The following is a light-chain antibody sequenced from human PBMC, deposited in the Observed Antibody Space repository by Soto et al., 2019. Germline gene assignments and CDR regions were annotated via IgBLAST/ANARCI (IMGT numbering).Light chain of an antibody. CDR3: LQSDSSPYT. J-gene: IGKJ2*01. CDR1: QSISRY. V-gene: IGKV1-39*01. Sequence: DIQETQSPSSLSASVGDRVTISCRTSQSISRYLHWYQHRPGKAPNLLIYAASSLQSGVSSRFSGSGSGTDFTLTISDLQPEDFATYYCLQSDSSPYTFGQGTKLEI. CDR2: AAS.